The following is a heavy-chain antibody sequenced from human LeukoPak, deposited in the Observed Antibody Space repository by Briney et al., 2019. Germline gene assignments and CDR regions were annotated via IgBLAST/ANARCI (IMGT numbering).Heavy chain of an antibody. Sequence: PGRYLRLSCTASGFTFGDYAMSWFRQAPGKGLEWVGFIRSKAYGGTTEYAASVKGRFTISRDDSKSIAYLQMNSLKTEDTAVYYCTTTAYGDNIDYWGQGTLVTVSS. CDR2: IRSKAYGGTT. CDR1: GFTFGDYA. CDR3: TTTAYGDNIDY. J-gene: IGHJ4*02. V-gene: IGHV3-49*03. D-gene: IGHD4-17*01.